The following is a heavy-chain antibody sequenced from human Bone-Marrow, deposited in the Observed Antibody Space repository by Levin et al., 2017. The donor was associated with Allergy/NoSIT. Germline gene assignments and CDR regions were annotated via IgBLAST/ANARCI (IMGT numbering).Heavy chain of an antibody. J-gene: IGHJ4*02. D-gene: IGHD6-13*01. CDR3: AREQQLELLDY. V-gene: IGHV1-8*01. Sequence: GESLKISCKASGYTFTSYDINWVRQATGQGLEWMGWMNPNSGNTGYAQKFQGRVTMTRNTSISTAYMELSSLRSEDTAVYYCAREQQLELLDYWGQGTLVTVSS. CDR1: GYTFTSYD. CDR2: MNPNSGNT.